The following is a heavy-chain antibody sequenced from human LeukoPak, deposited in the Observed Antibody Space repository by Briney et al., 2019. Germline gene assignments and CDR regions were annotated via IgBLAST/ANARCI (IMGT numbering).Heavy chain of an antibody. CDR1: GYTFTGYY. D-gene: IGHD3-10*02. CDR3: AELGITMIGGV. CDR2: ITTGRGET. J-gene: IGHJ6*04. V-gene: IGHV1-3*04. Sequence: ASVKVSCKASGYTFTGYYMHWVRQAPGQSLEWMGWITTGRGETRYSQEFQRRITFTRDTSASTVYMDLSDLRSDDTAVYYCAELGITMIGGVWGKGTTVTISS.